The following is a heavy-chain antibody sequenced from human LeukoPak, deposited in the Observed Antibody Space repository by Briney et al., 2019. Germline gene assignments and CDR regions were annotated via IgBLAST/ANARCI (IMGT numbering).Heavy chain of an antibody. CDR3: ATEGRSRGYSGYVDY. CDR2: FDPEDGET. V-gene: IGHV1-24*01. D-gene: IGHD5-12*01. J-gene: IGHJ4*02. Sequence: ASVKVSCKVSGYTLTELSMHWVRQAPGKGPEWMGGFDPEDGETIYAQKFQGRVTMTEDTSTDTAYMELSSLRSEDTAVYFCATEGRSRGYSGYVDYWGQGTLVTVSS. CDR1: GYTLTELS.